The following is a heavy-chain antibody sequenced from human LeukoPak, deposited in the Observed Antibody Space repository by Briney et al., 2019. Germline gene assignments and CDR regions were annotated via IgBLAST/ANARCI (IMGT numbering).Heavy chain of an antibody. CDR2: INPNSGGT. D-gene: IGHD3-22*01. CDR1: GYTFTGYY. CDR3: ARGITMIVVVPYFDY. J-gene: IGHJ4*02. V-gene: IGHV1-2*02. Sequence: ASVTVSCTASGYTFTGYYMHWVRQAPGQGLEWMGWINPNSGGTNYAQKFQGRVTMTRDTSISTAYMELSRLRSDDTAVYYCARGITMIVVVPYFDYWGQGTLVTVSS.